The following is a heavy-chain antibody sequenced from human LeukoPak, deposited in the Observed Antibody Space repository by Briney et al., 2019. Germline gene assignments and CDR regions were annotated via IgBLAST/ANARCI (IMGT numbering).Heavy chain of an antibody. CDR1: GGSISSYY. D-gene: IGHD6-13*01. Sequence: LSLTCTVSGGSISSYYWSWIRQPPGKGLEWVSGISWNSGSIGYADSVKGRFTISRDNAKNSLYLQMNSLRAEDTALYYCAKDSEIAAAGLNFDYWGQGTLVTVSS. V-gene: IGHV3-9*01. CDR3: AKDSEIAAAGLNFDY. CDR2: ISWNSGSI. J-gene: IGHJ4*02.